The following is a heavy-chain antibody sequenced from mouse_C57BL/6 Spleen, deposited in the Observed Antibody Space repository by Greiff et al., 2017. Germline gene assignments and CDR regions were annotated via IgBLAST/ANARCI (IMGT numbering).Heavy chain of an antibody. D-gene: IGHD1-1*01. J-gene: IGHJ2*01. CDR1: GYTFTDYY. Sequence: EVKLQQSGPELVKPGASVKISCKASGYTFTDYYMNWVKQSHGKSLEWIGDINPNNGGTSYNQKFKGKATLTVDKSSSTAYMELRSLTSEDSAVYYCASLITTVVAFDYWGQGTTLTVSS. CDR2: INPNNGGT. V-gene: IGHV1-26*01. CDR3: ASLITTVVAFDY.